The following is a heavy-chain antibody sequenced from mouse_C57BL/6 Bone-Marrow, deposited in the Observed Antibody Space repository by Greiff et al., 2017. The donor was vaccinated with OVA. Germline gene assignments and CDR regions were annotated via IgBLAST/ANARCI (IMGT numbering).Heavy chain of an antibody. CDR3: TTSDY. CDR2: IDPENGDT. J-gene: IGHJ4*01. Sequence: EVQLQQSGAELARPGASVKLSCKASGYTFTSYGISWVKQRTGQGLEWIGWIDPENGDTEYASKFQGKATITADTSSNTAYLQLSSLTSEDTAVYYCTTSDYWGQGTSVTVSS. V-gene: IGHV14-4*01. CDR1: GYTFTSYG.